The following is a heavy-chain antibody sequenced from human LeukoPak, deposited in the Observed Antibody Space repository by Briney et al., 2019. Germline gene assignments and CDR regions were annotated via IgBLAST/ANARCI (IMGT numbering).Heavy chain of an antibody. CDR1: EFTFSDYY. J-gene: IGHJ1*01. CDR3: ARDGNPITIFGVVMEYFQH. D-gene: IGHD3-3*01. V-gene: IGHV3-11*04. Sequence: GGSLRLSCAASEFTFSDYYMSWVRQAPGKGLEWVSYISSSGSSIYYADSVKGRFTISRDNAKNSLYLQMNSLRAEDTAVYYCARDGNPITIFGVVMEYFQHWGQGTLVTVSS. CDR2: ISSSGSSI.